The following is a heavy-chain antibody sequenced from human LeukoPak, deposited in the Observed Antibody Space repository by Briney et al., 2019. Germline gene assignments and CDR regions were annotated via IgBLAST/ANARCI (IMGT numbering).Heavy chain of an antibody. CDR1: GFTFSSYT. CDR2: ITSSSSYI. Sequence: GGSLRLSCAASGFTFSSYTMNWVRQAPGKGLEWVSSITSSSSYIYYADSVKGRFTISRDNAKNSLYLQMDSLRAEDTALYYCAKENPHNDYWGQGTLVTVSS. V-gene: IGHV3-21*04. CDR3: AKENPHNDY. J-gene: IGHJ4*02.